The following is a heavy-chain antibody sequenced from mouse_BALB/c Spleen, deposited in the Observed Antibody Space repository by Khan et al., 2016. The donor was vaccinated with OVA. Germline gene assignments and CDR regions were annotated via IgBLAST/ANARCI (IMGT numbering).Heavy chain of an antibody. CDR3: ARRNYFGYTFAY. Sequence: QVQLQQSGAELARPRASVKLSCTASGYTFTDYYINWVKQRTGQGLEWIGEISPGSGDTYYNERFMGKATLTADKSSSTAYMHLSSLTSEASAVYFCARRNYFGYTFAYWGQGTLVTVSA. D-gene: IGHD1-2*01. CDR2: ISPGSGDT. V-gene: IGHV1-77*01. J-gene: IGHJ3*01. CDR1: GYTFTDYY.